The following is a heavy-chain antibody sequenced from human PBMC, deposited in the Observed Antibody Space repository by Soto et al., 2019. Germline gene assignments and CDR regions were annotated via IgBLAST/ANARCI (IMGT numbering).Heavy chain of an antibody. V-gene: IGHV3-23*01. D-gene: IGHD3-16*01. J-gene: IGHJ4*02. CDR3: AKSAGSNAYYPNDY. CDR2: ISGSGIST. CDR1: GFTFRSYA. Sequence: EGQLFESGGGLVQPGGSLRLSCAASGFTFRSYAKTWVRHAPGKGLEWVSSISGSGISTYYADSVKGRFTISRDNSKNTLYLQMNSLIAEDAAVYYCAKSAGSNAYYPNDYWGQGNLVTVSS.